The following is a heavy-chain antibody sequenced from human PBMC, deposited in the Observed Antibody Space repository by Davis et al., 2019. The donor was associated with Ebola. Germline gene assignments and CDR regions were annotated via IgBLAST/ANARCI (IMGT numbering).Heavy chain of an antibody. CDR1: GGSISSGGYY. V-gene: IGHV4-31*03. J-gene: IGHJ6*04. CDR3: ARELVTTDYYYGMDV. Sequence: SETLSLTCTVSGGSISSGGYYWSWIRQHPGKGLEWIGYIYYSGSTYYNPSLKSRVTISVDTSKNQFSLKLSSVTAADTAVYYCARELVTTDYYYGMDVWGKGTTVTVSS. D-gene: IGHD4-17*01. CDR2: IYYSGST.